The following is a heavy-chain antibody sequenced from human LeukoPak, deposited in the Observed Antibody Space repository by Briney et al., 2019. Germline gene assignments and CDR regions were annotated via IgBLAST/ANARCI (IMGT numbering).Heavy chain of an antibody. V-gene: IGHV1-69*04. CDR2: IIPILGIA. CDR3: ARGRDGYNSNFDY. J-gene: IGHJ4*02. Sequence: SVKVSCKASGGTFSSYAISWVRQAPGQGLEWMGRIIPILGIANYAQKFQGRVTITADKSTSTAYMELSSLRSEDTAVYYCARGRDGYNSNFDYWGQGTLVTVSS. CDR1: GGTFSSYA. D-gene: IGHD5-24*01.